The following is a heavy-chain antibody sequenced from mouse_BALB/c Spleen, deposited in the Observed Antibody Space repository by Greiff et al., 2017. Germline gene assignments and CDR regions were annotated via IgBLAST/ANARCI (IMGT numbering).Heavy chain of an antibody. Sequence: VQLQQSGAELARPGASVKMSCKASGYTFTSYTMHWVKQRPGQGLEWIGYINPSSGYTNYNQKFKDKATLTADKSSSTAYMQLSSLTSEDSAVYYGAILYDYGSSYYAMDYWGQGTSVTVSS. D-gene: IGHD1-1*01. J-gene: IGHJ4*01. CDR3: AILYDYGSSYYAMDY. CDR2: INPSSGYT. CDR1: GYTFTSYT. V-gene: IGHV1-4*01.